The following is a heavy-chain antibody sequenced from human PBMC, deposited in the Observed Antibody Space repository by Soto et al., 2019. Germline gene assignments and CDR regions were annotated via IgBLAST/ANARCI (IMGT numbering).Heavy chain of an antibody. D-gene: IGHD1-7*01. J-gene: IGHJ6*02. V-gene: IGHV4-61*01. CDR3: ARYRWNYANYYYGMDV. CDR2: IYYSGST. CDR1: GGSVSSGSYY. Sequence: QVQLQESGPGLVKPSETLSLTCTVSGGSVSSGSYYWSWIRQPPGKGLEWIGYIYYSGSTNYNPSLKSRVTISVDTSKNRFSLKLSSVTAADTAMYYCARYRWNYANYYYGMDVCGQGTTVPVSS.